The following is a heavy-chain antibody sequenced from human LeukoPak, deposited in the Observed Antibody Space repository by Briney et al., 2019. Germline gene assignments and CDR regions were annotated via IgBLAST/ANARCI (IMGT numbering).Heavy chain of an antibody. CDR3: ARYGSGYHNFDY. V-gene: IGHV1-69*13. D-gene: IGHD3-3*01. CDR2: IIPIFGTA. Sequence: ASVKVSCKASGGTFISYAISWVRQAPGQGLEWMGGIIPIFGTANYAQKFQGRVTITADESTSTAYMELSSLRSEDTAVYYCARYGSGYHNFDYWGQGTLVTVSS. CDR1: GGTFISYA. J-gene: IGHJ4*02.